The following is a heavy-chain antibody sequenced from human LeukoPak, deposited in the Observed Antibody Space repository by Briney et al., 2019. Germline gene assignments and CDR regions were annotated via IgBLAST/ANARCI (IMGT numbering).Heavy chain of an antibody. J-gene: IGHJ4*02. Sequence: SETLSLTCAVYGGSFSGYYWSWIRQPPGKGLEWIGEINHSGSTNYNPSLKSRVTISVDTSKNQFSLKLSSVTAADTAAYYCARDWGYSYNYFDYWGQGTLVTVSS. CDR1: GGSFSGYY. D-gene: IGHD5-18*01. CDR3: ARDWGYSYNYFDY. V-gene: IGHV4-34*01. CDR2: INHSGST.